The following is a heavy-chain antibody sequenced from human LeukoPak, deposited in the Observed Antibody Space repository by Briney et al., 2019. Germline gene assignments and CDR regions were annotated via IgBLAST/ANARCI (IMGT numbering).Heavy chain of an antibody. J-gene: IGHJ4*02. CDR2: INSDGTSR. CDR3: LMYTNGWN. V-gene: IGHV3-74*01. CDR1: GSTISGNY. Sequence: GGSLRLSCAVSGSTISGNYMHWIRHAPGKGLVWVSRINSDGTSRTYADSVKGRFTISRDNAKNMLYLQMNSLRAEDTAMYYCLMYTNGWNWGQGALVTVSS. D-gene: IGHD6-19*01.